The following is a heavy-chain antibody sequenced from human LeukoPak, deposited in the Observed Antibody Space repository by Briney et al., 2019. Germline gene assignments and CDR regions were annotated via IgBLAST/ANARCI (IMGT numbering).Heavy chain of an antibody. CDR3: ARAIRGRMIVVPVDTRFDP. D-gene: IGHD3-22*01. Sequence: SETLSLTCTVSGGSISSYYWSWIRQPPGKGLEWIGYIYYSGSANYNPSLKSRVTISVDTSKNQFSLKLSSVTAADTAVYYCARAIRGRMIVVPVDTRFDPWGQGTLVTVSS. CDR2: IYYSGSA. CDR1: GGSISSYY. J-gene: IGHJ5*02. V-gene: IGHV4-59*12.